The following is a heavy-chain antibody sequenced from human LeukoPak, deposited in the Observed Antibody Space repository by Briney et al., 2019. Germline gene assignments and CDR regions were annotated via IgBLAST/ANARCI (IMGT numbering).Heavy chain of an antibody. CDR2: IYYSGST. CDR1: GGSISSSSYY. J-gene: IGHJ4*02. Sequence: SETLSLTCTVSGGSISSSSYYWGWIRQPPGKGLGWIGRIYYSGSTYYNPSLKSRVTISVDTSKNQFSLKLSSVTAADTAVYYCARLTILVVPAAISPYFDYWGQGTLVTVSS. CDR3: ARLTILVVPAAISPYFDY. D-gene: IGHD2-2*01. V-gene: IGHV4-39*01.